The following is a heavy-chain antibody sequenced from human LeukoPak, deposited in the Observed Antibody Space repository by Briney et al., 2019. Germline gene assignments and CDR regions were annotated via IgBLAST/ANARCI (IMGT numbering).Heavy chain of an antibody. Sequence: GGSLRLSCAASGFTFSSYAMSWVRQAPGKGLEWVSSTSTSDSRTYYADSVKGRFTISRDNSKNTLYLQMNSLRAEDTAVYYCATRAAAGRSFDYWGQGTLVTVSS. CDR2: TSTSDSRT. D-gene: IGHD6-13*01. CDR3: ATRAAAGRSFDY. CDR1: GFTFSSYA. V-gene: IGHV3-23*01. J-gene: IGHJ4*02.